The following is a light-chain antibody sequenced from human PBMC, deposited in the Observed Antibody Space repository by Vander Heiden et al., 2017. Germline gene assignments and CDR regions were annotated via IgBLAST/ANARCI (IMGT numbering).Light chain of an antibody. CDR3: QSYDSSLSGYV. V-gene: IGLV1-40*01. CDR2: GNS. Sequence: QSVLTQPPSVSVAPGQRVTIPCTGSSSNVGAGYDGHWYQQLRGTAPKLLIYGNSNRPSGVPDRFSGSKSGTSASLAITGLQAEDEADYYCQSYDSSLSGYVFGTGTKVTVL. CDR1: SSNVGAGYD. J-gene: IGLJ1*01.